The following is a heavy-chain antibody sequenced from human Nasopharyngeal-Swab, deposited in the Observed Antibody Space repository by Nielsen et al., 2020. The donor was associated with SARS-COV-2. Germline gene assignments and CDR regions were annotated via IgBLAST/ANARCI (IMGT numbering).Heavy chain of an antibody. J-gene: IGHJ4*02. D-gene: IGHD1-26*01. Sequence: SETLSLTCTVSGGSISSYYWSWIRQPPGKGLEWIGYIYYSGSTNYNPSLKSRVTISVDTSKNQFSLKLSSVTAAGTAVYYCARGAKTSYWYFDYWGQGTLVTVSS. CDR1: GGSISSYY. CDR3: ARGAKTSYWYFDY. CDR2: IYYSGST. V-gene: IGHV4-59*13.